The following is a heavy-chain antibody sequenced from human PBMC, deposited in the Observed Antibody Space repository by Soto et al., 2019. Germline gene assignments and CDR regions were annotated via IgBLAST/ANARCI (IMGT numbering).Heavy chain of an antibody. J-gene: IGHJ4*02. Sequence: GGSLRLACAASGFTVSSYAMSWVRQAPGKGLEWVSGISGSGVSTYYADSVKGRFTISRDNSKDTLYLQMDSLRAEDTAVYYCAKDNYGSPRPFYFDYWGQGTLVTVSS. CDR3: AKDNYGSPRPFYFDY. V-gene: IGHV3-23*01. CDR2: ISGSGVST. D-gene: IGHD3-10*01. CDR1: GFTVSSYA.